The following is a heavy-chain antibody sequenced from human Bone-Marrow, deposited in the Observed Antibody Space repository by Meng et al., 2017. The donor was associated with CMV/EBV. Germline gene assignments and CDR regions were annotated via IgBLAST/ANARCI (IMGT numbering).Heavy chain of an antibody. D-gene: IGHD3-10*01. CDR2: IIPIFGTA. Sequence: SVKVSCKASGGTFSSYAISWVRQAPGQGLEWMGGIIPIFGTANYAQKFQGRVTITTDESTSTAYMELSSLRSDDTAVYYCARDSPPLLLWFGVYYYYGMDVWGQGTTVTVSS. CDR1: GGTFSSYA. V-gene: IGHV1-69*05. J-gene: IGHJ6*02. CDR3: ARDSPPLLLWFGVYYYYGMDV.